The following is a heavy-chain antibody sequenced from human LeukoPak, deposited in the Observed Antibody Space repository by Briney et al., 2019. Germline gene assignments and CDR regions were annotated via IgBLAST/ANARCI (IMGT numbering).Heavy chain of an antibody. CDR1: GFTFRSYG. CDR2: ISSSGSTL. Sequence: GGSLRLSCAASGFTFRSYGMHWVRQAPGKGLEWVSYISSSGSTLYYADSVKGRFTISRDNAKNSVFLQMNSLRVEDTAVYYCARDMQAGGYWGQGTLVTVSS. CDR3: ARDMQAGGY. J-gene: IGHJ4*02. V-gene: IGHV3-48*04.